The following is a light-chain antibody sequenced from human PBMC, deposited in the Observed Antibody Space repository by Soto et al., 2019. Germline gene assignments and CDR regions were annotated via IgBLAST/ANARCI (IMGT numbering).Light chain of an antibody. CDR2: GAS. J-gene: IGKJ2*01. Sequence: TVMTQSPGTLSVSPGERATISCWASQAISYNVAWYQHFPGQAPRLLIHGASTRANGVPARFSGSGSGTEFTLTITSVQSEDFANYYCQQYNDWPPNYTFGRGTRLEI. V-gene: IGKV3-15*01. CDR3: QQYNDWPPNYT. CDR1: QAISYN.